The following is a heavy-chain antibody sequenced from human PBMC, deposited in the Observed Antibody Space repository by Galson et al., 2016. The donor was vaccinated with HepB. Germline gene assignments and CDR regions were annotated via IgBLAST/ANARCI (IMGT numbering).Heavy chain of an antibody. CDR2: ISYDGSNV. CDR3: AKGLGSSSEF. CDR1: GVTFSRFG. Sequence: SLRLSCAASGVTFSRFGIHWVRQAPGKGLEWLSVISYDGSNVYYGDSVKGRFTTSRDKSKNTVYLQVNRLRDEDTAVYYCAKGLGSSSEFWGQGTLVTVSS. V-gene: IGHV3-30*18. J-gene: IGHJ4*02. D-gene: IGHD6-6*01.